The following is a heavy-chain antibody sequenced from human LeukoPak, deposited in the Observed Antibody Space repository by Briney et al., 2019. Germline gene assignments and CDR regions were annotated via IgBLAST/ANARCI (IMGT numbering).Heavy chain of an antibody. J-gene: IGHJ4*02. CDR1: GGSFSGYY. D-gene: IGHD3-22*01. Sequence: SETLSLTCAVYGGSFSGYYWSWIRQPPGEGLEWIGEINHSGSTNYNPSLKSRVTISVDTSKNQFSLKLSSVTAADTAVYYCARGPAYYYDSSGYYWGQGTLVTVSS. CDR3: ARGPAYYYDSSGYY. V-gene: IGHV4-34*01. CDR2: INHSGST.